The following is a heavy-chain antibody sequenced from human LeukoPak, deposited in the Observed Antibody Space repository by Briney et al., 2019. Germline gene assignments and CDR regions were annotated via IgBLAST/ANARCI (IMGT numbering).Heavy chain of an antibody. CDR3: ARSDIVVVPAARHAFDI. J-gene: IGHJ3*02. D-gene: IGHD2-2*01. Sequence: SGTLSLTCAVSGGSISSSNWWSWVRQPPGKGLEWIGEIYHSGSTNYNPSLKSRVTISVDKSKNQFSLKLSSVTAADTAVYYCARSDIVVVPAARHAFDIWGQGTMVTVSS. CDR1: GGSISSSNW. CDR2: IYHSGST. V-gene: IGHV4-4*02.